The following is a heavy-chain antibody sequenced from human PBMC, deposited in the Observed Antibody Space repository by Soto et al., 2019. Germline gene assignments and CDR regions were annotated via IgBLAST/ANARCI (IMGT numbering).Heavy chain of an antibody. D-gene: IGHD6-19*01. CDR2: TYHSGDT. V-gene: IGHV4-38-2*01. CDR3: ARARIVVAGTIVDY. Sequence: PSETLSLTCAVSGYSLTSGYYCGWIRQPPGKGLEWIGSTYHSGDTYYNPSLKSRVTISVDTSKNHFSLKLTSVTAADTAVYYCARARIVVAGTIVDYWGQGTLVTVSS. CDR1: GYSLTSGYY. J-gene: IGHJ4*02.